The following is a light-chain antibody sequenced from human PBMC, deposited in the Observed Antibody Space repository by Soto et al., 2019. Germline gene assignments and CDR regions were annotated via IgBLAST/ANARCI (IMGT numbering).Light chain of an antibody. Sequence: VLTQSPGTLSLSPGERATLSCRASQTVYSNYLAWYQQKPGQAPRLLIYGASSRATGIPDRFSGSGSGTDFTLTISRLEPEDFAVYYCQQYGSSVSYTFGQGTKLVIK. J-gene: IGKJ2*01. CDR3: QQYGSSVSYT. CDR1: QTVYSNY. CDR2: GAS. V-gene: IGKV3-20*01.